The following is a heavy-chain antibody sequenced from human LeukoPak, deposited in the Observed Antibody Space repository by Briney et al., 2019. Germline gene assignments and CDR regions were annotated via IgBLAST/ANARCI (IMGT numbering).Heavy chain of an antibody. CDR3: AREDSGYARGMDV. Sequence: ASVKVSCKASGGTFSSYAISWVRQAPGQGLEWMGRIIPILGIANYAQKFQGRVTITADKSTSTAYMELSSLRPEDTAVYYCAREDSGYARGMDVWGQGTTVTVSS. CDR2: IIPILGIA. D-gene: IGHD5-12*01. CDR1: GGTFSSYA. V-gene: IGHV1-69*04. J-gene: IGHJ6*02.